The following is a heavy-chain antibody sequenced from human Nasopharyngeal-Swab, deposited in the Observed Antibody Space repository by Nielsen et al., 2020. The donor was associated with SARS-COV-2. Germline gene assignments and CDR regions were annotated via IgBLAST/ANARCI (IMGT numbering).Heavy chain of an antibody. V-gene: IGHV1-18*01. J-gene: IGHJ6*03. CDR1: GYTFTTYG. CDR2: IGADNGNT. Sequence: ASVKVSCKAFGYTFTTYGISWVRQAPGQGLEWMGWIGADNGNTNYAQKVQGRVTMTTDTSTRTAYMELRSLRSDDTAVYYCARMALYDVVVPVATEALYYYYYYMDVWGKGTTVTVSS. CDR3: ARMALYDVVVPVATEALYYYYYYMDV. D-gene: IGHD2-2*01.